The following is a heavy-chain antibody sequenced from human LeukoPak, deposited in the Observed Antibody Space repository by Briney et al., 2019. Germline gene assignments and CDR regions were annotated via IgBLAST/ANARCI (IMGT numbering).Heavy chain of an antibody. CDR3: ARVRMDMVHYNGSGTPANWFDP. V-gene: IGHV3-21*01. D-gene: IGHD3-10*01. J-gene: IGHJ5*02. CDR1: GFTFSSYS. CDR2: ISCSSSYV. Sequence: GGSLRLSCAASGFTFSSYSMNWVRQAPGKGLEWVSSISCSSSYVYYAHSVEGRFTISGDNAKNSLYLQMNSLRAEDTAVYYCARVRMDMVHYNGSGTPANWFDPWGQGTLVTVSS.